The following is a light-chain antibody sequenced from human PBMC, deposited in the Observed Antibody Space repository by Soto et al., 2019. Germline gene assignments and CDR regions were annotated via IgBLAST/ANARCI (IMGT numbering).Light chain of an antibody. V-gene: IGKV1-6*01. CDR1: QGIRND. CDR2: ATS. CDR3: LQDYDYPLT. J-gene: IGKJ4*01. Sequence: AIQVTQSPSSLSASVGDRVTITCRASQGIRNDLGWYQQKPGKPPKLLIYATSRLQIGVPSRFSGSGSGTDFTLTISSLQPEDFATYYCLQDYDYPLTFGGGTKVQIK.